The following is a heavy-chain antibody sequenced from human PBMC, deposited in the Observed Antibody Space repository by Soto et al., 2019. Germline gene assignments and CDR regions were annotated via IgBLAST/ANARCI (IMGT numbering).Heavy chain of an antibody. Sequence: EVQLVESGGGLVQPGGSLTLSCAASGFAFSDYGMMWVRQAPGKGLECISFICGTTIYYADSVRGRFTVSRDNAKHSLSLQMNNRRAEDTSVSYCARDRGSMATVDTMRGYWGQGVLVTVSS. V-gene: IGHV3-48*01. D-gene: IGHD5-12*01. CDR1: GFAFSDYG. J-gene: IGHJ4*02. CDR3: ARDRGSMATVDTMRGY. CDR2: ICGTTI.